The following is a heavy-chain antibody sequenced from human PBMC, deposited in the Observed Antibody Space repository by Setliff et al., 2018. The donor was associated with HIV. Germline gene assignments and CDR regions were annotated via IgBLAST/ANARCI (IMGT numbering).Heavy chain of an antibody. CDR3: ARKVGGDFDY. V-gene: IGHV4-4*07. J-gene: IGHJ4*02. Sequence: SETLSLTCTVSGDSISDNYWNWIRQPAGKGLEWIGRVSASGRTNANPSLKTRVTISVDTSKHQFSLKLNSMTAADTAVYFCARKVGGDFDYWGQGTLVTVSS. CDR1: GDSISDNY. D-gene: IGHD2-2*01. CDR2: VSASGRT.